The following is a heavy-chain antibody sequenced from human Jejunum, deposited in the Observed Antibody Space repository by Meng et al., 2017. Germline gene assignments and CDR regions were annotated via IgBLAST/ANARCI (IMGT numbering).Heavy chain of an antibody. D-gene: IGHD1-14*01. J-gene: IGHJ4*02. Sequence: QLQLQESGPGLVKPSQTPSLTCAVSGGSTSSDGDTWSWIRQPPGKGLEWIGYIYHTGSTYYNPSLKSRVTISVDRSKNQFSLNLSSVTAADTAVYYCASLSRNSAAWDYWGQGLLVTVSS. CDR3: ASLSRNSAAWDY. CDR2: IYHTGST. CDR1: GGSTSSDGDT. V-gene: IGHV4-30-2*01.